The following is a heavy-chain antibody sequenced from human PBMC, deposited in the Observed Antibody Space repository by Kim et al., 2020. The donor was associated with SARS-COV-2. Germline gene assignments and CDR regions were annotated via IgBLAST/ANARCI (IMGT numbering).Heavy chain of an antibody. CDR3: AGGIGSNWSLHP. V-gene: IGHV3-53*05. J-gene: IGHJ5*02. Sequence: TPYYADSVRGRFTISRDHSNLYLEMNSLRTEDTAMYYCAGGIGSNWSLHPWGQGTLVTVSS. D-gene: IGHD6-13*01. CDR2: TP.